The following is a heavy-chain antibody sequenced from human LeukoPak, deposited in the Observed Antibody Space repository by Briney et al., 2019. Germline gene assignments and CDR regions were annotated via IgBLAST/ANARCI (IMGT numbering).Heavy chain of an antibody. V-gene: IGHV3-9*01. J-gene: IGHJ4*02. Sequence: SLRLSCAASGNYWMHWVRQAPGTGLEWVSGISWNSGSIGYADSVKGRFTISRDNAKNSLYLQMNSLRAEDTALYYCAKGAKWELLLHFDYWGQGTLVTVSS. CDR1: GNYW. CDR2: ISWNSGSI. D-gene: IGHD1-26*01. CDR3: AKGAKWELLLHFDY.